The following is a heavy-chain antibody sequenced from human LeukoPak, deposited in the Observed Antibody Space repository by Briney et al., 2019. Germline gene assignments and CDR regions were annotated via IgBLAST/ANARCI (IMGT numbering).Heavy chain of an antibody. CDR3: ARALGYGPPFDY. CDR2: INPNSGGT. D-gene: IGHD5-18*01. V-gene: IGHV1-2*02. Sequence: ASVKVSCKASGCTFTGYYMHWVRQAPGQGLEWMGWINPNSGGTNYAQKFQGRVTMTRDTSISTAYMELSRLRSDDTAVYYCARALGYGPPFDYWGQGTLVTVSS. CDR1: GCTFTGYY. J-gene: IGHJ4*02.